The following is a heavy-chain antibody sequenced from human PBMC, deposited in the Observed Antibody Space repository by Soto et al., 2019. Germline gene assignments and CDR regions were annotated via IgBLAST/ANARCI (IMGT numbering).Heavy chain of an antibody. D-gene: IGHD6-13*01. Sequence: SETLSLTCAVYGGSFSGYYWSWIRQPPGKGLEWIGEINHSGSTNYNPSLKSRVTISVDTSKNQFSLKLSSVTAADTAVYYCARGGPYSSSPLMVYYYYYYYMDVWGKGTTVTVSS. J-gene: IGHJ6*03. CDR2: INHSGST. CDR1: GGSFSGYY. CDR3: ARGGPYSSSPLMVYYYYYYYMDV. V-gene: IGHV4-34*01.